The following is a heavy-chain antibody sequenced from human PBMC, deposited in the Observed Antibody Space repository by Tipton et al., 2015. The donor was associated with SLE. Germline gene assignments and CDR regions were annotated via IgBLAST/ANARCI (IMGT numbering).Heavy chain of an antibody. CDR1: GGSISSYY. V-gene: IGHV4-59*08. CDR2: IYYSGST. D-gene: IGHD3-10*01. J-gene: IGHJ3*02. CDR3: AKGRFRGFPDAFDI. Sequence: TLSLTCTVSGGSISSYYWSWIRQPPGKGLEWIGCIYYSGSTNYNPSLKSRVTISIDTSKNQFSLKLSSVTAADTAVYYCAKGRFRGFPDAFDIWGQGTMVTVSS.